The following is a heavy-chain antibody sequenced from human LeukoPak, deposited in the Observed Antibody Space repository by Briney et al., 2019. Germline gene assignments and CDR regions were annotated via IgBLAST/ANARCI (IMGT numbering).Heavy chain of an antibody. J-gene: IGHJ6*02. D-gene: IGHD3-10*01. V-gene: IGHV3-7*01. Sequence: GGSLRLSCAASGFTFSSYWMSWVRQAPGKGLEWVANIKQDGSEKYYVDSVKGRFTISRDNAKNSLYLQMNSLRAEDTAVYYCARFPHYYGSGYMDVWGQGTTVTVSS. CDR1: GFTFSSYW. CDR3: ARFPHYYGSGYMDV. CDR2: IKQDGSEK.